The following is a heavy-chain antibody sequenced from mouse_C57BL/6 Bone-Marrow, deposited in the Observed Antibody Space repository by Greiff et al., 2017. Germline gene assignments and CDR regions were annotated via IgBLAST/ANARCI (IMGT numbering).Heavy chain of an antibody. J-gene: IGHJ3*01. CDR3: VHDEGFAY. V-gene: IGHV10-3*01. CDR1: GFTFNTYA. D-gene: IGHD2-12*01. Sequence: EVQGVESGGGLVQPKGSLKLSCAASGFTFNTYAMHWVRQAPGKGLEWVARIRRKSSNYATYYADSVKDRFTISRDDSQSMLYLQMNNLKAEDTAMYYCVHDEGFAYWGQGTLVTVSA. CDR2: IRRKSSNYAT.